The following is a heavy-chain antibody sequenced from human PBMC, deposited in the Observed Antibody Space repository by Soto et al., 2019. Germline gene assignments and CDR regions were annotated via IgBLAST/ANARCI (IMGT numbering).Heavy chain of an antibody. CDR2: ISSIGVAT. V-gene: IGHV3-48*03. CDR3: AREGRVGGIDY. Sequence: EVQLVESGGGLVQPGGSLRLSCAASGFTFSIHEMNWVRQARGKGLEWVSYISSIGVATYYADSVKGRFTISRDNAKNSLYLQMNSLRAEDTAVYYCAREGRVGGIDYWGQGTPVTVSS. J-gene: IGHJ4*02. CDR1: GFTFSIHE. D-gene: IGHD6-19*01.